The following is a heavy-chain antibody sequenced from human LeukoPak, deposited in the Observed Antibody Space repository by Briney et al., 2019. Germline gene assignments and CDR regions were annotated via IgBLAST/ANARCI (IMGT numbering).Heavy chain of an antibody. V-gene: IGHV3-48*02. CDR2: IGGVSSTI. CDR3: ARDVDYAFDI. Sequence: PGGPLRLSCAASGFTFGRYSMDWVRQAPGKGLQWASYIGGVSSTISYADSVKGRFTISRDNAKNSLYLQMNSLGDGDTAVYYCARDVDYAFDIWGQGTLVTVSS. D-gene: IGHD2-15*01. CDR1: GFTFGRYS. J-gene: IGHJ3*02.